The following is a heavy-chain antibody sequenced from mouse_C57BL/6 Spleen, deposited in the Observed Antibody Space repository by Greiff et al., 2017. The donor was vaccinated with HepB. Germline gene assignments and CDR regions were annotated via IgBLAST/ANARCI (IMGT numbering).Heavy chain of an antibody. CDR2: ISYSGST. CDR3: ARGWGSSAWFAY. Sequence: EVQGVESGPGMVKPSQSLSLTCTVTGYSITSGYDWHWIRHFPGNKLEWMGYISYSGSTNYNPSLKSRISITHDTSKNHFFLKLNSVTTEDTATYYCARGWGSSAWFAYWGQGTLVTVSA. CDR1: GYSITSGYD. V-gene: IGHV3-1*01. J-gene: IGHJ3*01. D-gene: IGHD1-1*01.